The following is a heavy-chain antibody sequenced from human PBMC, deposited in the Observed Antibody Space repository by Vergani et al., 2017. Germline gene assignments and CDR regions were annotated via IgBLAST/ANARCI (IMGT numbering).Heavy chain of an antibody. V-gene: IGHV1-18*01. CDR1: GYTFTSYG. CDR2: ISAYNGNT. J-gene: IGHJ4*02. D-gene: IGHD5-12*01. CDR3: ARDPDWGYSSYDWRPFDY. Sequence: QVQLVQSGAEVKKPGASVKVSCKASGYTFTSYGISWVRQAPGQGLEWMGWISAYNGNTNYAQKLQGRVTMTTDTSTSTAYMELRSLRSDDTAVYYCARDPDWGYSSYDWRPFDYWGQGTLVTVSS.